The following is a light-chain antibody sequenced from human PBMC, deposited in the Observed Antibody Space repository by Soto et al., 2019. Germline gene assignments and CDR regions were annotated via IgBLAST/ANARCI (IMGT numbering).Light chain of an antibody. CDR2: DNN. Sequence: QSVLTQPPSVSAAPGQKVTISCSGSSSNIGNNYVSWYQQLPGTAPKLLIYDNNKRPSGIPDRFSGSKSGTSATLGITGLQTGDEAEYYCGTWDSRLSVWVFGGGTQLTVL. J-gene: IGLJ3*02. CDR1: SSNIGNNY. CDR3: GTWDSRLSVWV. V-gene: IGLV1-51*01.